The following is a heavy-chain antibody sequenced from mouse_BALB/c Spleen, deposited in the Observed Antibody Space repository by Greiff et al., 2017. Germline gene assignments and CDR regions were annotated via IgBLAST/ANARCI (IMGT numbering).Heavy chain of an antibody. J-gene: IGHJ3*01. D-gene: IGHD1-1*01. CDR2: INSNGGST. CDR1: GFTFSSYG. Sequence: EVKLVESGGGLVQPGGSLKLSCAASGFTFSSYGMSWVRQTPDKRLELVATINSNGGSTYYPDSVKGRFTISRDNAKNTLYLQMSSLKSEDTAMYYCARDHYYGSRAWFAYWGQGTLVTVSA. V-gene: IGHV5-6-3*01. CDR3: ARDHYYGSRAWFAY.